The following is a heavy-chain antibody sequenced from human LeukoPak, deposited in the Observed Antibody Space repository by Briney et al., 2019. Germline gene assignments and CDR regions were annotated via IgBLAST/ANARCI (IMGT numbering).Heavy chain of an antibody. J-gene: IGHJ5*02. CDR1: GYTFTGYY. CDR3: ARERLRRRQLVREMNWFDP. V-gene: IGHV1-2*02. D-gene: IGHD6-13*01. CDR2: INPNSGGT. Sequence: GASVKVSCKASGYTFTGYYMHWVRQAPGQGPEWMGWINPNSGGTNYAQKFQGRVTMTRDTSISTAYMELSRLRSDDTAVYYWARERLRRRQLVREMNWFDPWGQGTLVTVSS.